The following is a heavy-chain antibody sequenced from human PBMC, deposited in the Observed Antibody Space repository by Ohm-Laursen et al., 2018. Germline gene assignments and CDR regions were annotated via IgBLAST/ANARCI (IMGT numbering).Heavy chain of an antibody. D-gene: IGHD2-15*01. Sequence: SETLSLTCTVSGGSISSSRYYWGWIRQPPGKGLEWIGEINHSGSTNYNPSLKSRVIISVDTSKNQFSLNLSSVTAADTAVYYCARGRGGSGMDVWGQGTTVTVSS. CDR2: INHSGST. J-gene: IGHJ6*02. V-gene: IGHV4-39*07. CDR1: GGSISSSRYY. CDR3: ARGRGGSGMDV.